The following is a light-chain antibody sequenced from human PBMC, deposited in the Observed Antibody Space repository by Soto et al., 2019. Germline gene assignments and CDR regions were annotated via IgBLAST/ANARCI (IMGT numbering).Light chain of an antibody. J-gene: IGKJ2*01. CDR1: QSVSGN. V-gene: IGKV3-15*01. CDR3: QQYDNWPRT. CDR2: GAS. Sequence: EIVMTQSPATLSVSPGERATLSCRASQSVSGNLAWYQQKPGQAPRLLIYGASTRATGIPARFSGSGSGTEITLTISSLRSEDIGVYYCQQYDNWPRTLGQGTKLEIK.